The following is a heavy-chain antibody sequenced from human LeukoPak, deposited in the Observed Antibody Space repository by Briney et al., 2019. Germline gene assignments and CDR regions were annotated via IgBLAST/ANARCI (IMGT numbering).Heavy chain of an antibody. D-gene: IGHD3-9*01. J-gene: IGHJ5*02. Sequence: SETLSLTCAVSGGSISSGGYSWSWIRQPPGKGLEWIGYIYYSGYTSYNPSLKSRLTMSVHTSKNQFSLKLSSVTAADTALYFCARTHFDSLGWFDPWGQGIQVIVSS. CDR3: ARTHFDSLGWFDP. V-gene: IGHV4-30-4*07. CDR1: GGSISSGGYS. CDR2: IYYSGYT.